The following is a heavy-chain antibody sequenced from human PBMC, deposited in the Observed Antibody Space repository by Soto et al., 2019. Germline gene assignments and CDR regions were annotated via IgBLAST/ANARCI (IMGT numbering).Heavy chain of an antibody. Sequence: GGSLRLSCSASGFTFSSYAMHWVRQAPGKGLEYVSAISSNGGSTYYADSVKGRFTISRDNSKNTLYLQMSSLRAEDTAVYYCVKDGRRIQLWFQFDYWGQGTLVTVSS. V-gene: IGHV3-64D*08. CDR1: GFTFSSYA. CDR2: ISSNGGST. J-gene: IGHJ4*02. CDR3: VKDGRRIQLWFQFDY. D-gene: IGHD5-18*01.